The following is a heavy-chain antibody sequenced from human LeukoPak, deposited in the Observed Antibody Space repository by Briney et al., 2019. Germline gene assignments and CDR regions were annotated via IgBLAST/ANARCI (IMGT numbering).Heavy chain of an antibody. CDR1: GFTFSSYN. V-gene: IGHV3-21*01. J-gene: IGHJ6*03. D-gene: IGHD1-26*01. Sequence: GGSLRLSCASSGFTFSSYNMSWVRKTPGQVLEWVSSITSGSSHIYYADSVKGRFTISRDNAKSSLYLQMNSLRAEDTAVYYCARDPYSGSYGADYYYYMDVWGKGTTVTISS. CDR3: ARDPYSGSYGADYYYYMDV. CDR2: ITSGSSHI.